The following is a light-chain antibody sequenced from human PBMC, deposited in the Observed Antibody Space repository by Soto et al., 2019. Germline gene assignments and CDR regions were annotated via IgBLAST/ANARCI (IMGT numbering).Light chain of an antibody. V-gene: IGKV3-15*01. Sequence: EIVLTQSPATLSVSQGERATLSCRASESVSNNLAWYQQKPGQDPRLLIYGASSRATGIPARFSGSGSGTEFTLTISSLQSEDFAVYYCQQYNMWPLTFGGGTKVAIK. CDR2: GAS. CDR3: QQYNMWPLT. CDR1: ESVSNN. J-gene: IGKJ4*01.